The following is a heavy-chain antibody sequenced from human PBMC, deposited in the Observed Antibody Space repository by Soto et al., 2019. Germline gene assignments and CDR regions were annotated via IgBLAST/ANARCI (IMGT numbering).Heavy chain of an antibody. D-gene: IGHD3-22*01. CDR2: IIPILGIA. Sequence: QVQLVQSGAEVKKPGSSVKVSCKASGGTFSSYTISWVRQAPGQGLEWMGRIIPILGIANYAQKFQGRVTITADQSTSTAYMELSSLRSEDTAVYYCARVPPNYYDSSGYYYEADAFDIWGQGTMVTVSS. CDR1: GGTFSSYT. CDR3: ARVPPNYYDSSGYYYEADAFDI. V-gene: IGHV1-69*02. J-gene: IGHJ3*02.